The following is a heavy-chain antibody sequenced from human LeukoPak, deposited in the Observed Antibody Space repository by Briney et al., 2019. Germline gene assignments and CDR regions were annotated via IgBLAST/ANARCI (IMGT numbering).Heavy chain of an antibody. CDR2: INPNSGGT. D-gene: IGHD2-15*01. V-gene: IGHV1-2*02. J-gene: IGHJ6*02. Sequence: VASVTVSFTASGYTFTVYYMNWVRQAPGQGLEWMGWINPNSGGTNYAQKFQGRVTMTRDTSISTAYMELIRLRFDDTAVYYCARERAPYCSGGSCYFPYYGMDVWGQGTTVTVSS. CDR1: GYTFTVYY. CDR3: ARERAPYCSGGSCYFPYYGMDV.